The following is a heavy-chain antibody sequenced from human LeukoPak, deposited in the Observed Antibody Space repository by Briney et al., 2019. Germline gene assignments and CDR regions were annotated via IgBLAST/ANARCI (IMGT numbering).Heavy chain of an antibody. CDR3: AKEGLKYRTNGVCYTGVDY. Sequence: GGSLRLSCAASGFTFSSYAMSWVRQAPGKGLEWVSAISGSGGSTYYADSVKGRFTISRDNSKNTLYLQMNSLRAEDTAVYYCAKEGLKYRTNGVCYTGVDYWGQGTLVTVSS. J-gene: IGHJ4*02. V-gene: IGHV3-23*01. CDR1: GFTFSSYA. CDR2: ISGSGGST. D-gene: IGHD2-8*01.